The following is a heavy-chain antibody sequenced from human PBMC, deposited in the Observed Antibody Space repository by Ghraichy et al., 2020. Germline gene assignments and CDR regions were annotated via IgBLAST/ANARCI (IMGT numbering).Heavy chain of an antibody. CDR2: ISISGSSI. V-gene: IGHV3-48*03. J-gene: IGHJ3*02. CDR1: GFTFSSYE. Sequence: GGSLRLSCAVSGFTFSSYEMNWVRQAPGKGLEWVSYISISGSSIYYTDSVKGRFTISRDNAKNSVYLLMNSLRAEDTAVYYCERGSSSCCLFNAMDIWGQGTMVTVSS. D-gene: IGHD2-2*01. CDR3: ERGSSSCCLFNAMDI.